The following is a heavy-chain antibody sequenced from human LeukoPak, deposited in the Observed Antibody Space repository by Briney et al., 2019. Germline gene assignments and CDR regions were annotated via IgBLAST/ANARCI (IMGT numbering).Heavy chain of an antibody. V-gene: IGHV3-23*01. CDR1: GFTFSSYG. Sequence: GGSLRLSCAASGFTFSSYGMSWVRQAPGKGLEWVSAMSGSGGSTYYAGSVKGRFTISRDNSKSTLFLQMNSLRAEDTAVYYCARDYGDYEPGRHHYYYYYMDVWGKGTTVTVSS. CDR2: MSGSGGST. D-gene: IGHD4-17*01. J-gene: IGHJ6*03. CDR3: ARDYGDYEPGRHHYYYYYMDV.